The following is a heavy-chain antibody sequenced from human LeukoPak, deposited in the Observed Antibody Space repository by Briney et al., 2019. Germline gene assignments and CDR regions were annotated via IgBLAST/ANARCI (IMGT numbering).Heavy chain of an antibody. V-gene: IGHV4-30-4*01. CDR1: GGSISSGDYS. CDR2: IYYSGST. CDR3: ARGRYFDWLLYPYYFDY. D-gene: IGHD3-9*01. Sequence: SQTLSLTCTVSGGSISSGDYSWSWIRQPPGKGLEWIGYIYYSGSTYYNPSLKSRVTIPVDRSKNQFSLKLSSVTAADTAVYYCARGRYFDWLLYPYYFDYWGQGTLVTVSS. J-gene: IGHJ4*02.